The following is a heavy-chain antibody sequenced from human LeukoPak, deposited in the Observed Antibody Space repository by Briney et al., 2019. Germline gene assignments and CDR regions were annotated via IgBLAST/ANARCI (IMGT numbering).Heavy chain of an antibody. CDR1: GFTFSSYG. J-gene: IGHJ4*02. CDR3: AKDQPGHGGNSGYYFDY. Sequence: GGSLRLXCAASGFTFSSYGMHWVRRAPGKGLEWVAFIRYDGSNKYYADSAKGRFTISRDNSKNTLYLQMNSLRAEDTAVYYCAKDQPGHGGNSGYYFDYWGQGTLVTVSS. V-gene: IGHV3-30*02. D-gene: IGHD4-23*01. CDR2: IRYDGSNK.